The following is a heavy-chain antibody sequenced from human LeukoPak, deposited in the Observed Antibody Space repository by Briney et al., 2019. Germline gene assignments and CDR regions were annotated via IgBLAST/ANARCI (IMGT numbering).Heavy chain of an antibody. CDR3: AKGGGSFYDY. J-gene: IGHJ4*02. CDR1: GFTFSSCA. CDR2: ISDNGVNT. V-gene: IGHV3-23*01. Sequence: GGSLRLSCAASGFTFSSCAMSWVRQAPGKGLEWVSSISDNGVNTYYADSVKGRFTISRDNSKNTLYVQMNSLRAEDTAFYYCAKGGGSFYDYWGQGTLVTVSS. D-gene: IGHD6-6*01.